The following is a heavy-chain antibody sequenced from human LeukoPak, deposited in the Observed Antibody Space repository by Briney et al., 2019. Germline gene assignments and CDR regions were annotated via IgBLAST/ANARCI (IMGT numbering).Heavy chain of an antibody. Sequence: ASVKVSCKASGDSFTGYYMHWVRQAPGQGLEWMGWINPKSGGTNYAQTFQGRVTMTRDTSIRTAYMELSRLRGNDTAVYYCARIAIGGGEWHFDSWGQGTLVTVSS. J-gene: IGHJ4*02. CDR2: INPKSGGT. V-gene: IGHV1-2*02. CDR1: GDSFTGYY. CDR3: ARIAIGGGEWHFDS. D-gene: IGHD3-16*01.